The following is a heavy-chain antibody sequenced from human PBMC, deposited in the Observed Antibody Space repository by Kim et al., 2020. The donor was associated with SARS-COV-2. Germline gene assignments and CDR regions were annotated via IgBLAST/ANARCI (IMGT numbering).Heavy chain of an antibody. CDR2: INPSGGST. CDR1: GYTFTSYY. V-gene: IGHV1-46*01. J-gene: IGHJ4*02. CDR3: ARDRSSVTLIVGATFNYGYFDY. Sequence: ASVKVSCKASGYTFTSYYMHWVRQAPGQGLEWMGIINPSGGSTSYAQKFQGRVTMTRDTSTSTVYMELSSLRSEDTAVYYCARDRSSVTLIVGATFNYGYFDYWGQGTLVTVSS. D-gene: IGHD1-26*01.